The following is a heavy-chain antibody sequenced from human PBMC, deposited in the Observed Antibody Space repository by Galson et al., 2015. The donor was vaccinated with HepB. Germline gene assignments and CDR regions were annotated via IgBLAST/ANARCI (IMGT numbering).Heavy chain of an antibody. CDR2: LYSSGAT. CDR1: GFTVSNHY. Sequence: SLRLSCAASGFTVSNHYMNWVRQAPGKGLEWVSVLYSSGATHYTDSVKGRFTISRDNSKNTVYLQMNSLRVEDTAVYYCARDRGIAADVSSAYYYRGIDVWGRGTTVTVSS. J-gene: IGHJ6*02. V-gene: IGHV3-53*01. D-gene: IGHD6-13*01. CDR3: ARDRGIAADVSSAYYYRGIDV.